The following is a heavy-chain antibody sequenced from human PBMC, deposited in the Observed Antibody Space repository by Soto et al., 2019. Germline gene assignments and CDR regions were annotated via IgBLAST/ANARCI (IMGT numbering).Heavy chain of an antibody. D-gene: IGHD4-4*01. J-gene: IGHJ5*02. CDR3: VKGGTTVIRVRFDP. CDR1: GFTFSSYA. CDR2: ISSNGGST. Sequence: GGSLRLSCSAAGFTFSSYAMHWVRQAPGKGLEYVSAISSNGGSTYYADSVKGRFTISRDNSKNTLYLQMSSLRAEDTAVYYCVKGGTTVIRVRFDPWGQGTLVTVSS. V-gene: IGHV3-64D*08.